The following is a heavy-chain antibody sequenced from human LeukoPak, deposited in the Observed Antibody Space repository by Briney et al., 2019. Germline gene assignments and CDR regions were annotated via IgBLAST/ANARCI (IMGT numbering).Heavy chain of an antibody. CDR3: ARVTIPIVVVPAAIRVPDY. J-gene: IGHJ4*02. CDR1: GYTFTSYG. CDR2: ISAYNGNT. D-gene: IGHD2-2*02. V-gene: IGHV1-18*01. Sequence: ASVKVSCKASGYTFTSYGISWVRQAPGQGLGWMGWISAYNGNTNYAQKLQGRVTMTTDASTSTAYMELRSLRSDDTAVYYCARVTIPIVVVPAAIRVPDYWGQGTLVTVSS.